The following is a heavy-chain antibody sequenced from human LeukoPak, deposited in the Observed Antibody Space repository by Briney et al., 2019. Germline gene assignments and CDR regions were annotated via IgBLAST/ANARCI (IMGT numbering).Heavy chain of an antibody. CDR1: GGSISSSNW. D-gene: IGHD3-22*01. Sequence: SGTLSLTCAVSGGSISSSNWWSWVRPPPGKGLEWIGEIYHSGSTNYNPSLKSRVTISVDKSKNQFTLKLSSVTAADTAVYYCAGYYYDSSGYYGAFDIWGQGTMVTVSS. CDR3: AGYYYDSSGYYGAFDI. J-gene: IGHJ3*02. V-gene: IGHV4-4*02. CDR2: IYHSGST.